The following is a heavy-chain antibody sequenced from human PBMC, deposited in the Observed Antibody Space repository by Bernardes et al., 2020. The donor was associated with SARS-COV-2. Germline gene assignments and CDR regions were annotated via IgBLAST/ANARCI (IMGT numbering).Heavy chain of an antibody. J-gene: IGHJ5*02. Sequence: GGSLRLSCAASGFSFSDYYMSWFRQAPGKGLEWLSYISPTSVYTNSADSVKGRFTITRDNADRSLHLKMNSMRGEDTAVYYCATNPDGDYRYADTWGQGTLVTVSS. D-gene: IGHD4-17*01. CDR2: ISPTSVYT. CDR3: ATNPDGDYRYADT. V-gene: IGHV3-11*06. CDR1: GFSFSDYY.